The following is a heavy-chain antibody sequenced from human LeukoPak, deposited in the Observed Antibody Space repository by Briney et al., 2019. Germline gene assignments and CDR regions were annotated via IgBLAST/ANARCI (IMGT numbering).Heavy chain of an antibody. J-gene: IGHJ6*02. V-gene: IGHV4-59*08. Sequence: SETLSLTCTVSGGSISSYYWSWIRQPPGKGLEWIGYIYYSGSTNYNPSLESRVTISVDTSKNQFSLKLSSVTAADTAVYYCARHPGGVVGASFYYGMDVWGQGTTVTVSS. D-gene: IGHD2-15*01. CDR1: GGSISSYY. CDR2: IYYSGST. CDR3: ARHPGGVVGASFYYGMDV.